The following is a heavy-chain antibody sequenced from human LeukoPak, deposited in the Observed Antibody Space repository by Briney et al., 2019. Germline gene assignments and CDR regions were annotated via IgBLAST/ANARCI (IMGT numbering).Heavy chain of an antibody. Sequence: GESLKISCKGSGYSFTNYWIAWVRQRPGKGLEWMGIIYPGDSDTRYSPSFQGQVTISADNSITTAYLQWSSLKASDTAMYYCARRIDQIDYWGQGTLVTVSS. J-gene: IGHJ4*02. CDR1: GYSFTNYW. V-gene: IGHV5-51*01. CDR2: IYPGDSDT. CDR3: ARRIDQIDY.